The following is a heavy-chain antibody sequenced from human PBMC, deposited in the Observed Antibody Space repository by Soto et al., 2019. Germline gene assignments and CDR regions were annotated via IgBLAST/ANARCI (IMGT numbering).Heavy chain of an antibody. V-gene: IGHV2-5*01. D-gene: IGHD5-12*01. CDR3: AHSDGGYEIIYFDF. CDR2: IYYNDDR. J-gene: IGHJ4*02. CDR1: GFSFTTAGVA. Sequence: SGPALNPTQTLTLTCTFSGFSFTTAGVAVGWIRQTPGGALEWLTLIYYNDDRRFSPSLKTRLTITGDTSKNQVVLSLTNVDPGDTATYFCAHSDGGYEIIYFDFWGQGIPVTVSS.